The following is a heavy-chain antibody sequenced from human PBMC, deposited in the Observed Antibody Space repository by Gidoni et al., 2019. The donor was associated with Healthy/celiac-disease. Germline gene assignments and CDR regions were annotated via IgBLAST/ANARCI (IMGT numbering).Heavy chain of an antibody. D-gene: IGHD3-3*01. CDR3: AKDNGPDDFWSGIYYYYGMDV. J-gene: IGHJ6*02. CDR2: ISGSGGST. Sequence: EVQLVESGGGLVQPGGSLRLSCAASGFTFSSYAMSWVRQAPGKGLEWVSAISGSGGSTYYADSVKGRFTISRDNSKNTLYLQMNSLRAEDTAVYYCAKDNGPDDFWSGIYYYYGMDVWGQGTTVTVSS. CDR1: GFTFSSYA. V-gene: IGHV3-23*04.